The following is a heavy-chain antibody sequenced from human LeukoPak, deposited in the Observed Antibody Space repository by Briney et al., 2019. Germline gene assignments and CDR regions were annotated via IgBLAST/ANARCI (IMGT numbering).Heavy chain of an antibody. V-gene: IGHV4-59*08. CDR1: GGSISSYY. Sequence: PSETLSLTCTVSGGSISSYYWSWIRQPPGKGLEWIGYIYYSGSTNYNPSLKSRVTISVDTSKNQFSLKLSSVTAADTAVYYCASGQILWFGESYYFDYWGQGTLVTVSS. D-gene: IGHD3-10*01. CDR2: IYYSGST. J-gene: IGHJ4*02. CDR3: ASGQILWFGESYYFDY.